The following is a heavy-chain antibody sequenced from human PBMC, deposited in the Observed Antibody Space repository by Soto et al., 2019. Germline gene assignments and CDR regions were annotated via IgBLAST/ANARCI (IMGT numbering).Heavy chain of an antibody. J-gene: IGHJ4*02. Sequence: PGGSLRLSCAASGFTFSSYSMNWVRQAPGKGLEWVSSISSSSSYICYADSVKGRFTISRDNAKNSLYLQMNSLRAEDTAVYYCARAYLEIWYSSSSHFDYWGQGPLVTVSS. V-gene: IGHV3-21*01. CDR1: GFTFSSYS. CDR2: ISSSSSYI. D-gene: IGHD6-6*01. CDR3: ARAYLEIWYSSSSHFDY.